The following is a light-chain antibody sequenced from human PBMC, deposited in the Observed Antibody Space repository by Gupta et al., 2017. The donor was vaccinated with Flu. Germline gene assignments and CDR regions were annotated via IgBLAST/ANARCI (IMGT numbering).Light chain of an antibody. CDR1: QNINTY. J-gene: IGKJ2*01. V-gene: IGKV1-39*01. CDR3: QQTHSAPPT. Sequence: DIQMTQSPPSLSASVGDRVTITCRASQNINTYLNWYQQRPGKSPKLLIYGASSLESGVPSRFSGSGSGTNFILTISSLQAEDFATYYCQQTHSAPPTFGQGIKLDIK. CDR2: GAS.